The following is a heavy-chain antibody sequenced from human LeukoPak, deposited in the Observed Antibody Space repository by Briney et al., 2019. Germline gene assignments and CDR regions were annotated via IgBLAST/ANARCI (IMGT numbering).Heavy chain of an antibody. CDR1: GFTVSNNY. Sequence: PGGSLRLPCAASGFTVSNNYMSWVRQAPGKGLEWVSVIYSGGTTYYADSVKGRFTISRDNSKNTLYLQMNSLRAEDTAVYYCARGNSGAFDIWGQGTMVTVSS. V-gene: IGHV3-66*01. CDR2: IYSGGTT. J-gene: IGHJ3*02. D-gene: IGHD3-10*01. CDR3: ARGNSGAFDI.